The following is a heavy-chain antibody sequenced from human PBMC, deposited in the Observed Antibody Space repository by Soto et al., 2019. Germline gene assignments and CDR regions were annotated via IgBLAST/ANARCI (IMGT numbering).Heavy chain of an antibody. V-gene: IGHV3-33*01. Sequence: QVQLVESGGGVVQPGRSLRLSCAASGFTFSSYGMHWVRQAPGKGLEWVAVPWYDGGDKYYADSVKGRFTISRDNSKNTLYLQMNSMRAEDTAVYYCARGQGANYYYMDVWGKGTTVTVSS. CDR1: GFTFSSYG. CDR2: PWYDGGDK. CDR3: ARGQGANYYYMDV. J-gene: IGHJ6*03.